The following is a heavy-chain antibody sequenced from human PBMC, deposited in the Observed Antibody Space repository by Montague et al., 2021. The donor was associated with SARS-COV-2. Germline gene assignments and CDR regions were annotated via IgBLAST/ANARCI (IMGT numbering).Heavy chain of an antibody. Sequence: SLRLSCAASGFTFSSSAMHWVRQAPGKGLAWVALISYDGSNKYYADSVKGRFTISRDNSKNTLYLQMNSLRAEDTAVYYCARDSGSSFDPWGQGTLVTVSP. CDR3: ARDSGSSFDP. CDR1: GFTFSSSA. V-gene: IGHV3-30*04. D-gene: IGHD1-26*01. CDR2: ISYDGSNK. J-gene: IGHJ5*02.